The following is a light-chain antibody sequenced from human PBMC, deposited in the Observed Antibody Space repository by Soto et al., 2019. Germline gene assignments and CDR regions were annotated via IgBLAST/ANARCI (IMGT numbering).Light chain of an antibody. CDR3: SSYERSGAYV. J-gene: IGLJ1*01. CDR2: DVY. V-gene: IGLV2-14*03. Sequence: QSALTQPASGSGSPGQSITLSCTGTSGDVGGNNAVSWYQQHPGKAPKLLIYDVYNRPSGASNRFSGSKSGNTASLTISGLQAEYEADYYCSSYERSGAYVFGTGTKLTVL. CDR1: SGDVGGNNA.